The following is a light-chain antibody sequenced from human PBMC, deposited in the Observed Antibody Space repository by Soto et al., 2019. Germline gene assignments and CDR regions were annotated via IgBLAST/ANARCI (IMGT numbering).Light chain of an antibody. V-gene: IGLV2-14*01. CDR2: EVT. Sequence: QSALTQPASVSGSPGQSIAISCTGTSSDVGGYDYVSWYQQHPDNAPKLMIYEVTKRPSGVSNRFSGSKSGNTASLTISGLQPEDEADSYCSSHTSGSTRVFGSGTKVTVL. CDR3: SSHTSGSTRV. J-gene: IGLJ1*01. CDR1: SSDVGGYDY.